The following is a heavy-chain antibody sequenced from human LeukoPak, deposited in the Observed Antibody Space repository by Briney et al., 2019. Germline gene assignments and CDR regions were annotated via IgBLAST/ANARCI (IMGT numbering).Heavy chain of an antibody. J-gene: IGHJ4*02. D-gene: IGHD4-17*01. CDR2: INAGNGNT. V-gene: IGHV1-3*01. CDR3: ARDTGYGDYVGDY. CDR1: GYTFTSYT. Sequence: GASVKVSCKASGYTFTSYTIHWVRQAPGQRLEWMGWINAGNGNTKSSQEFQGRLTMTTDTFTSTAYMELRSLRSDDTAVYYCARDTGYGDYVGDYWGQGTLVTVSS.